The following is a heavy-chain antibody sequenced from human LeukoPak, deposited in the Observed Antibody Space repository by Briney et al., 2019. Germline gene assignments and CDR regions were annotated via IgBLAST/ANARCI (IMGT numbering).Heavy chain of an antibody. J-gene: IGHJ5*02. Sequence: PSETLSLTCTVSGGSISNYYWSWIRQPPGKGLEWIGYIYYSGSTNYNPSLKSRVTISVDTSKNQFSLKLSSVTAADMAVYYCARVDYGSGSYRFDPWGQGTLVTVSS. CDR3: ARVDYGSGSYRFDP. CDR2: IYYSGST. CDR1: GGSISNYY. D-gene: IGHD3-10*01. V-gene: IGHV4-59*01.